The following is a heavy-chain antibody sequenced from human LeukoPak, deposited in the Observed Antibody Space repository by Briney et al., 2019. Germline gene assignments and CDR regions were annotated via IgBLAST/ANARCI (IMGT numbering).Heavy chain of an antibody. CDR3: ARETGDVLLGAFDI. CDR2: IGTVGDT. V-gene: IGHV3-13*04. Sequence: GALRLSCAASGFTFSGYDFHWVRQATGRGLEWVSAIGTVGDTHYLDSVKGRFTISRENAKNSLYLQMNSLRAGDTAVYYCARETGDVLLGAFDIWGQGTMVTVSS. D-gene: IGHD3-10*01. CDR1: GFTFSGYD. J-gene: IGHJ3*02.